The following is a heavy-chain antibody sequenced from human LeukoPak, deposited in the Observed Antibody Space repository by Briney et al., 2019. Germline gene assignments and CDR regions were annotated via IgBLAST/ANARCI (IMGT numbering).Heavy chain of an antibody. Sequence: GGPRRPSCEPSGFTFSSFAMSWAPQAQGKGWEWVSPISGNGGRTYYADSVKGRFTISRDNSKNTLYLQMNSLRAEDTAVYYCAKVRDMDTVLGRFDNWGQGTLVTVSS. V-gene: IGHV3-23*01. CDR3: AKVRDMDTVLGRFDN. D-gene: IGHD5-18*01. CDR2: ISGNGGRT. CDR1: GFTFSSFA. J-gene: IGHJ5*02.